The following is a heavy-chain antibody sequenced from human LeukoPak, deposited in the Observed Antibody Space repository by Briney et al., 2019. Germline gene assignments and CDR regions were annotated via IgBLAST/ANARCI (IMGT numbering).Heavy chain of an antibody. CDR1: GFTFSSYA. J-gene: IGHJ4*02. Sequence: PGGSLRLSCAASGFTFSSYAMHWVRQAPGKGLEWVAFIRYDGINKYSADSVKSRFTISRDNSKNTLYLQMNSLRAEDTAVYYCAKDARFLEWLFYFDYWGQGTLVTVSS. CDR3: AKDARFLEWLFYFDY. V-gene: IGHV3-30*02. D-gene: IGHD3-3*01. CDR2: IRYDGINK.